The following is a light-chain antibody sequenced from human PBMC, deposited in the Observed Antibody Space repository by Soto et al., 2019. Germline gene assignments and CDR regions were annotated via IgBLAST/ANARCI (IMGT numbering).Light chain of an antibody. CDR2: GAS. CDR3: QQYGSSGT. V-gene: IGKV3-15*01. CDR1: QSVASS. Sequence: ERVMTQSPATLSASPGERVTLSCRASQSVASSVAWYQQKPGQAPRLILYGASTRATGFPARFSGSGSGTDFTLTISSLQSEDFAVYYCQQYGSSGTFGQGTKVDIK. J-gene: IGKJ1*01.